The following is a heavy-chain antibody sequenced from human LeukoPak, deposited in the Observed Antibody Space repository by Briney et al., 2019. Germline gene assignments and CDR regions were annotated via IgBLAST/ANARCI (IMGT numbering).Heavy chain of an antibody. Sequence: SETLSITCTVSGDSISSYYWSWIRQPPGKGLEWIGYIYYSGSTNYNPSLKSRVTISVDTSKNQFSLKLSSVTAADTAVYYCARDGPMVRGVINWGQGTLVTVSS. CDR2: IYYSGST. D-gene: IGHD3-10*01. CDR1: GDSISSYY. CDR3: ARDGPMVRGVIN. V-gene: IGHV4-59*01. J-gene: IGHJ4*02.